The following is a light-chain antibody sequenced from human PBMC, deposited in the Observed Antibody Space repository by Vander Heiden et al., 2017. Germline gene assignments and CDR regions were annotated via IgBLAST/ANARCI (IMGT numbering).Light chain of an antibody. J-gene: IGLJ3*02. Sequence: QSVLTQPPSVSEAPRQRVTISCSGSSSNIGNNAVNWYQQLPGQAPKLLFYSDDVLPSGVSDRFSCSKSGTSASLTISGLQSEDEADYYCAAWDDSLNGRVFGRGTKLTVL. CDR3: AAWDDSLNGRV. CDR1: SSNIGNNA. CDR2: SDD. V-gene: IGLV1-36*01.